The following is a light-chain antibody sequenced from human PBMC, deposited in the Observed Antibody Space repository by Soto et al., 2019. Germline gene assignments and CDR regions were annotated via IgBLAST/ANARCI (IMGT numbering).Light chain of an antibody. V-gene: IGKV3D-20*02. CDR1: RSVSSSF. J-gene: IGKJ5*01. Sequence: EIVLTQSPGTLSLSPGGRATLSCRASRSVSSSFLAWYQQKPGQAPRLLIYGATTRATGIPDRFSGSGSGTDFTLTISRLEPEDFAVYYCQQRSNWPPITFGQGTRLEIK. CDR3: QQRSNWPPIT. CDR2: GAT.